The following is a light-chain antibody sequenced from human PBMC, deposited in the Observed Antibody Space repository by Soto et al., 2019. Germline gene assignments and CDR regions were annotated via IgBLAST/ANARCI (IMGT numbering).Light chain of an antibody. CDR3: QAWDTNNFV. CDR1: NLGDKY. V-gene: IGLV3-1*01. Sequence: SYELTQPPSVSVSPGQTASVTCSGDNLGDKYTSWYQQKPGQSPALVIYQNTKRPSGIPERFSGSNSGNTATLTISGTQALDEADYYCQAWDTNNFVFGTGTKVTVL. J-gene: IGLJ1*01. CDR2: QNT.